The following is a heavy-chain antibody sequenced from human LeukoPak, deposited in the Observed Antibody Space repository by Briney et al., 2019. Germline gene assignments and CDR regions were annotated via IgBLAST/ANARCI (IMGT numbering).Heavy chain of an antibody. J-gene: IGHJ4*02. CDR2: INHNAETI. CDR3: ARDSDWAFDN. D-gene: IGHD2-21*02. Sequence: PGGSLRLSCAASGFTFSSYVMSWVRQAPGKGLEWVSYINHNAETIYYADSVKGRFTISRDNAKNVLYLQVNRLRDGDTAVYYCARDSDWAFDNWGQGTLVTVSS. V-gene: IGHV3-48*02. CDR1: GFTFSSYV.